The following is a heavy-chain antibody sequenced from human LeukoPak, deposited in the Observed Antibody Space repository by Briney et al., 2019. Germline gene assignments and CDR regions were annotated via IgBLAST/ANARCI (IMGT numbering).Heavy chain of an antibody. CDR3: ARGKLTMVRGVIQGDWFDP. CDR2: IIPIFGTA. CDR1: GGTFSSYA. J-gene: IGHJ5*02. Sequence: GSSVKVSCKASGGTFSSYAISWVRQAPGQGLEWMGGIIPIFGTANNAQKFQGRVTITADESTSTAYMELSSLRSEDTAVYYCARGKLTMVRGVIQGDWFDPWGQGTLVTVSS. V-gene: IGHV1-69*01. D-gene: IGHD3-10*01.